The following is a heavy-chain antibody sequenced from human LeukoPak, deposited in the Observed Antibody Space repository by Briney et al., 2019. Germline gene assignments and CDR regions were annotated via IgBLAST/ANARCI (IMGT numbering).Heavy chain of an antibody. CDR3: ATLGSSGMVHGNLDF. D-gene: IGHD3-10*01. V-gene: IGHV3-21*01. J-gene: IGHJ4*02. Sequence: PGGSLRLSCAASGFTFSNYEMNWVRQAPGKGLEWVSSIDTTSTYIYYADSLKGRFTISRDNAKNSLYLQMNSLRAEDTAMYYGATLGSSGMVHGNLDFWGQGTLVTVSS. CDR2: IDTTSTYI. CDR1: GFTFSNYE.